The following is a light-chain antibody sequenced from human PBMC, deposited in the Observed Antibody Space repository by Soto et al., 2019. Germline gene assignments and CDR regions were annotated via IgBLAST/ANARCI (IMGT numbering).Light chain of an antibody. CDR2: GAS. Sequence: DIQLTQSPSSLSASVGERVTITCRASQGISNYLAWYQQQPGKVPKLLIYGASTLQSGVPSRFSGSGSGTDFTLTISSLQPEDVATYYCQKYNSAPWTFGQGTKVEIK. CDR3: QKYNSAPWT. CDR1: QGISNY. V-gene: IGKV1-27*01. J-gene: IGKJ1*01.